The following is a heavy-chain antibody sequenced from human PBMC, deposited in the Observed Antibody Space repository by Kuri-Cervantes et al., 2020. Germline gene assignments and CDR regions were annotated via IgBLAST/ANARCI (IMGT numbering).Heavy chain of an antibody. CDR2: IKQDGSEK. V-gene: IGHV3-7*01. J-gene: IGHJ4*02. CDR3: ARLWWLLGYFDY. Sequence: GGSLRLSCVASGFTFNSYWMGWVRQGPGKGLEWVANIKQDGSEKYYVDSVKGRFTISRDNAKNSLYLQMNSLRAEDTAVYYCARLWWLLGYFDYWGQGTLVTVSS. CDR1: GFTFNSYW. D-gene: IGHD5-12*01.